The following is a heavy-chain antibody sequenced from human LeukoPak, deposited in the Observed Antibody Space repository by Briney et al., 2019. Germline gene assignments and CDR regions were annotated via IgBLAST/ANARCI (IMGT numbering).Heavy chain of an antibody. CDR3: ARGRLTFGTPLYFDN. CDR1: GGSLSSDSHY. J-gene: IGHJ4*02. Sequence: SETLSLTCTVSGGSLSSDSHYWSWIRQPAGRGLEWIGRIYPSGSTLYNPSLQSRVTISKDTSKNQFSLKLSSVTAADTAMYFCARGRLTFGTPLYFDNWGQGTLVTVSS. V-gene: IGHV4-61*02. D-gene: IGHD2/OR15-2a*01. CDR2: IYPSGST.